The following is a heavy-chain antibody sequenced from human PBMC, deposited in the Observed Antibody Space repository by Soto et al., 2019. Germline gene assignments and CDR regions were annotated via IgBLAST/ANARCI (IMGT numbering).Heavy chain of an antibody. CDR1: GFTLRLHA. V-gene: IGHV3-33*08. Sequence: QVQLVESGGGVIQPGRSLRLSCAASGFTLRLHAMHWVRQAPGKGLEWVAQIWHDGSNKYYTDSVKGRFTVSRDDFKNTVFLQMDSLRAEDTAVYYCARDGQQLTPYALDVWGQGTTVILPS. CDR3: ARDGQQLTPYALDV. CDR2: IWHDGSNK. D-gene: IGHD6-13*01. J-gene: IGHJ6*02.